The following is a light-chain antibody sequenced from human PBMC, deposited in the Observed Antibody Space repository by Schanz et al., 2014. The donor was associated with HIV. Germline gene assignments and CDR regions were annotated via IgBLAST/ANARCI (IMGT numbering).Light chain of an antibody. V-gene: IGLV2-11*01. CDR3: CSYAGGYTWI. Sequence: QSALTQPRSVSGSPGQSVTIACTGTSSDVGGYHYVSWYQQHPGKAPKVIIYDVVKRPSGVPDRFSGSKSGNTASLTLSGLQDEDEADYYCCSYAGGYTWIFGGGTKLTVL. CDR1: SSDVGGYHY. J-gene: IGLJ2*01. CDR2: DVV.